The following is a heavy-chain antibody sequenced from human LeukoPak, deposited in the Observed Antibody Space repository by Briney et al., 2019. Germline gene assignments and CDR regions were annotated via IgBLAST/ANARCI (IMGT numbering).Heavy chain of an antibody. CDR2: ISSSGSTI. V-gene: IGHV3-48*03. CDR3: AELGITMIGGV. J-gene: IGHJ6*04. D-gene: IGHD3-10*02. Sequence: GGSLRLSCAASGFTLSNYEMNWVRQAPGKGLEWVSYISSSGSTIYYADSVKGRFTISRDNAKNPLYLQMNSLRAEDTAVYYCAELGITMIGGVWGKGTTVTISS. CDR1: GFTLSNYE.